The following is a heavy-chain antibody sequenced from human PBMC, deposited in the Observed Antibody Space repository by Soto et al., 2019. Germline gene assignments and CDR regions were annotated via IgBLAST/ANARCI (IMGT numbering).Heavy chain of an antibody. J-gene: IGHJ3*02. CDR3: TTSEGGRGEDDAFDI. CDR2: IRSKANSYAT. Sequence: GGSLRLSCAASGFTFSGSAMHWVRQASGKGLEWVGRIRSKANSYATAYAASVKGRFTISRDDSKNTAYLQMNSLKTEDTAVYYCTTSEGGRGEDDAFDIWGQGTMVTVSS. V-gene: IGHV3-73*01. CDR1: GFTFSGSA. D-gene: IGHD3-16*01.